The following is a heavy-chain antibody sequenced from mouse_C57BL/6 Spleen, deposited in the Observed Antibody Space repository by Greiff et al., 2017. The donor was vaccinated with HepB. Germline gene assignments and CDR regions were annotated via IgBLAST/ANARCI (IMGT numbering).Heavy chain of an antibody. CDR3: ARHEGSTMVTTHWYFDV. CDR2: FYPGSGSI. V-gene: IGHV1-62-2*01. J-gene: IGHJ1*03. D-gene: IGHD2-2*01. Sequence: VQRVESGAELVKPGASVKLSCKASGYTFTEYTIHWVKQRSGQGLVWIGWFYPGSGSIKYNEKFKDKATLTAYKSSSTVYMELSRLTSEDSAVEFCARHEGSTMVTTHWYFDVWGTGTTVTVSS. CDR1: GYTFTEYT.